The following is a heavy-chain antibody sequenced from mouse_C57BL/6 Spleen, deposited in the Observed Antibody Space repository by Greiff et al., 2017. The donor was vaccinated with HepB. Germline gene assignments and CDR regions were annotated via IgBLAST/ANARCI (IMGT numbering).Heavy chain of an antibody. J-gene: IGHJ2*01. CDR3: ARHRDYDGYFDY. V-gene: IGHV5-9*01. CDR2: ISGGGGNT. CDR1: GFTFSSYT. Sequence: EVKLMESGGGLVKPGGSLKLSCAASGFTFSSYTMSWVRQTPEKRLEWVATISGGGGNTYYPDSVKGRFTISRDNAKNTLYLQMSSLRSEDTALYYCARHRDYDGYFDYWGQGTTLTVSS. D-gene: IGHD2-4*01.